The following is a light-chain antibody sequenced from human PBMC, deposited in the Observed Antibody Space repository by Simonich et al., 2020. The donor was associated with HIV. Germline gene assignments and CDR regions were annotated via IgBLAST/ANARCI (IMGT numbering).Light chain of an antibody. CDR1: QSVSSN. Sequence: EIVMTQSPATLSVSPGERATLSCRASQSVSSNLACYQQKPGQAPRLLIYGASTRATGIPARFSGSGSGTEFTLTISSLQSEDFASYYCQQYNSYFLTFVQGTKVEIK. J-gene: IGKJ1*01. CDR3: QQYNSYFLT. V-gene: IGKV3-15*01. CDR2: GAS.